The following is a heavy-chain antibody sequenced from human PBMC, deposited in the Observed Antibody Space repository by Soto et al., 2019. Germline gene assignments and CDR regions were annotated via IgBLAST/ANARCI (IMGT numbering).Heavy chain of an antibody. V-gene: IGHV4-4*07. CDR3: ARDSWADSSGWYGYYFDY. J-gene: IGHJ4*02. CDR1: GGSISSYY. CDR2: IYTSGST. D-gene: IGHD6-19*01. Sequence: SETLSLTCTVSGGSISSYYWIWIRQPAGKGLEWIGRIYTSGSTNYNPSLKSRVTMSVDTSKNQFSPKLSSVTAADTAVYYCARDSWADSSGWYGYYFDYWGQGTPVTVSS.